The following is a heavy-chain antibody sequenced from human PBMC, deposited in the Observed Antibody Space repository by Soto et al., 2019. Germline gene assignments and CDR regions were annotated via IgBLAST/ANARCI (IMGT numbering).Heavy chain of an antibody. Sequence: SETLSLTCAVYGGSFSGYYWSWIRQPPGKGLEWIGEINHSGSTNYNPSLKSRVTISVDTSKNQFSLKLSSVTAADTAVYYCARGEAHSSGWSVIDYWGQGTLVTVSS. CDR1: GGSFSGYY. CDR2: INHSGST. J-gene: IGHJ4*02. V-gene: IGHV4-34*01. CDR3: ARGEAHSSGWSVIDY. D-gene: IGHD6-19*01.